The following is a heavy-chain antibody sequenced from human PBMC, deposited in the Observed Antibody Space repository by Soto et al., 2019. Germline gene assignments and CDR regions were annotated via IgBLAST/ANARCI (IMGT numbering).Heavy chain of an antibody. D-gene: IGHD1-26*01. Sequence: GGSLRLSCAASGFTFNSYGMHWVRQGPGNGLEWVAFISYDSTKTYYADSVKGRFTVSRDNSNSALYVQMNSLTGEDTAVYYCARTRSAWSDFHYYSLDVWGQGTTVTVSS. J-gene: IGHJ6*02. CDR3: ARTRSAWSDFHYYSLDV. V-gene: IGHV3-30*03. CDR1: GFTFNSYG. CDR2: ISYDSTKT.